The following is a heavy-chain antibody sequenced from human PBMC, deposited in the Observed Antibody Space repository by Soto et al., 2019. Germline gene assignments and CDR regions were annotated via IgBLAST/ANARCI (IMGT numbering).Heavy chain of an antibody. CDR2: ISYDGSNK. D-gene: IGHD2-2*01. V-gene: IGHV3-30-3*01. J-gene: IGHJ4*02. CDR3: AGAIYCSSTICSYFDY. CDR1: GFTFSSYA. Sequence: QVQLVGSGGGVVQPGRSLRLSCAASGFTFSSYAMRWVRQAPGKGLEWVAVISYDGSNKYYADSVKGRFTISRDNSKNTLYLQMNSLRAEDTAVYYCAGAIYCSSTICSYFDYWGQGTLVTVSS.